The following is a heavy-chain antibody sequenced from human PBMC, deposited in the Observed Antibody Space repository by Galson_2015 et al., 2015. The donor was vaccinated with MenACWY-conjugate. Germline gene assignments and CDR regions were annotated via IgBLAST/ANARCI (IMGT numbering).Heavy chain of an antibody. CDR1: GFIFRDYD. J-gene: IGHJ3*02. CDR3: TRTRVGARGFDI. V-gene: IGHV3-11*01. CDR2: ISGGRTI. D-gene: IGHD1-26*01. Sequence: SLRLSCATSGFIFRDYDMSWIRQAPGKGLEWTSYISGGRTIYYADSVSGRFTISRDNTENSLFLQMNSLRAADTAIYYCTRTRVGARGFDIWGQGTMVSVSS.